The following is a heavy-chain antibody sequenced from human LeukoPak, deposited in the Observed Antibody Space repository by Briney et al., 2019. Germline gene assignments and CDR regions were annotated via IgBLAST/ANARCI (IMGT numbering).Heavy chain of an antibody. J-gene: IGHJ6*04. V-gene: IGHV3-20*04. D-gene: IGHD3-10*02. CDR1: GFTFDGYG. CDR3: AELGITMIGGV. Sequence: PGGSLRLSCVASGFTFDGYGMSWVRQAPGKGLEWVSGINWNGGSTNYADSVKGRFTISRDNAKNSLYLQMNSLRAEDTAVYYCAELGITMIGGVWGKGTTVTISS. CDR2: INWNGGST.